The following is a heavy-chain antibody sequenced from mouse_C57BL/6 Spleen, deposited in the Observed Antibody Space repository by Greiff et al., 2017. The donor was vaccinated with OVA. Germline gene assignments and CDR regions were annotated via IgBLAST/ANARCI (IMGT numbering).Heavy chain of an antibody. CDR1: GFTFSSYA. CDR3: ARDDDYDSPWFAY. Sequence: EVQGVESGGGLVKPGGSLKLSCAASGFTFSSYAMSWVRQTPEKRLEWVATISDGGSYTYYPDNVKGRFTISRDNAKNNLYLQMGQLKSEDTAMYYCARDDDYDSPWFAYWGQGTLVTVSA. CDR2: ISDGGSYT. J-gene: IGHJ3*01. D-gene: IGHD2-4*01. V-gene: IGHV5-4*01.